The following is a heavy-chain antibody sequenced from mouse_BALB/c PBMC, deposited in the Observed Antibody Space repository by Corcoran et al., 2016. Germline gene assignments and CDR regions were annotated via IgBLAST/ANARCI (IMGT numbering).Heavy chain of an antibody. J-gene: IGHJ1*01. Sequence: EVQLQQSGPELVKPGASVKMSCKASGYTFTSYVMHWVQQKPGQGLEWIGYINPYNDGTKYNEKFKGKATLTSDKSSSTAYMELSSLTSEDSAVYYCARSVTARALWYFDVWGAGTTVTVSS. D-gene: IGHD3-1*01. CDR1: GYTFTSYV. CDR3: ARSVTARALWYFDV. V-gene: IGHV1S136*01. CDR2: INPYNDGT.